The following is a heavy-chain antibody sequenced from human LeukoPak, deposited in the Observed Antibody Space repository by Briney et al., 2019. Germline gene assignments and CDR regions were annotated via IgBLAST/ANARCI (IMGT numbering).Heavy chain of an antibody. CDR3: AKGIQGYSYGYFFDY. D-gene: IGHD5-18*01. Sequence: GGSLRLSCAASGFTFSDYYMSWIRQAPGKGLEWVSAISGSGGSTYYADSVKGRFTISRDNSKNTLYLQMNSLRAEDTAVYYCAKGIQGYSYGYFFDYWGQGTLVTVSS. CDR2: ISGSGGST. CDR1: GFTFSDYY. V-gene: IGHV3-23*01. J-gene: IGHJ4*02.